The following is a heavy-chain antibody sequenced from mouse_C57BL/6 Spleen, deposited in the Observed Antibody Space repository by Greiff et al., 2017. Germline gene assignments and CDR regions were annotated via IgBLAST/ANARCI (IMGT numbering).Heavy chain of an antibody. J-gene: IGHJ4*01. Sequence: VQLQQSGAELAKPRASVKLSCKASGYTFTSYWMHWVKQRPGKGLEWIGYINPSSGYTKYNQTFKDKATLTADKSSSTAYMQLSSLTYEDSAVYYCARGDAMDYWGQGTSVTVSS. V-gene: IGHV1-7*01. CDR1: GYTFTSYW. CDR2: INPSSGYT. CDR3: ARGDAMDY.